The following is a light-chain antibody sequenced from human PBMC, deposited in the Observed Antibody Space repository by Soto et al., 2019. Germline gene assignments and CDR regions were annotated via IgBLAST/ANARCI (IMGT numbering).Light chain of an antibody. Sequence: EIVLTQSPATLSLSPGERATLSCRASQSVSSYLAWYQQKPGQAPRLLIYDASNRATGIPARFSGSGSGTDFTLTISSLEPEDFAVYYCQESPRTFGQGTKVEIK. CDR3: QESPRT. J-gene: IGKJ1*01. V-gene: IGKV3-11*01. CDR2: DAS. CDR1: QSVSSY.